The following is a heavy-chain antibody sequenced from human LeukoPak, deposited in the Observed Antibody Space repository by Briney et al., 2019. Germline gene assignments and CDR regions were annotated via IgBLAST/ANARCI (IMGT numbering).Heavy chain of an antibody. CDR2: INPSGGST. CDR1: GYTFTSYY. CDR3: ARDSPYYDFWSGYYVGSRVYNWFDP. J-gene: IGHJ5*02. V-gene: IGHV1-46*01. Sequence: ASVKVSCKASGYTFTSYYMHWVRQVPGQGLEWMGIINPSGGSTSYAQKFQGRVTMTRDMSTSTVYMELSSLRSEDTAVYYCARDSPYYDFWSGYYVGSRVYNWFDPWGQGTLVTVSS. D-gene: IGHD3-3*01.